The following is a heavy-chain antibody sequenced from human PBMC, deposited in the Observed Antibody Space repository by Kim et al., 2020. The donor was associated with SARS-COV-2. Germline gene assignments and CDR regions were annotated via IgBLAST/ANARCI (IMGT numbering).Heavy chain of an antibody. D-gene: IGHD6-13*01. CDR3: TRHRVSASWYYFDY. Sequence: SPSFQGHVTFSVDKSISTAYLQWSSVKASDTAMYYCTRHRVSASWYYFDYWGQGTLVTVSS. V-gene: IGHV5-10-1*01. J-gene: IGHJ4*02.